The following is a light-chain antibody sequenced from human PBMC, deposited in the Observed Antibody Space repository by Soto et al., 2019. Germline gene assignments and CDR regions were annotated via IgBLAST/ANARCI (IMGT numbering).Light chain of an antibody. V-gene: IGKV3-11*01. CDR2: DAS. J-gene: IGKJ1*01. CDR3: QQRSNWPWT. Sequence: EIVFAQASAPLSFSPGERDTLSCRASQSVSSYLAWYQQKPGQAPRLLIYDASNRATGIPARFSGSGSGTDFTLTISSLEPEDFAVYYCQQRSNWPWTFGQGTKVDIK. CDR1: QSVSSY.